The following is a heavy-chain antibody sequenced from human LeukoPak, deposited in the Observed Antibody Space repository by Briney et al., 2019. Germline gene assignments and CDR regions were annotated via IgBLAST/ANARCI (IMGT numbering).Heavy chain of an antibody. CDR3: ARNYYGSGTIDY. V-gene: IGHV4-61*02. D-gene: IGHD3-10*01. J-gene: IGHJ4*02. CDR1: GGSISSGSYY. Sequence: SETLSLTCTVSGGSISSGSYYWSWMRQPAGKGLEWIGRIYTSGSTNYNPSLKSRVTISVDTSKNQFSLKLSSVTAADTAVYYCARNYYGSGTIDYWGQGTLVTVSS. CDR2: IYTSGST.